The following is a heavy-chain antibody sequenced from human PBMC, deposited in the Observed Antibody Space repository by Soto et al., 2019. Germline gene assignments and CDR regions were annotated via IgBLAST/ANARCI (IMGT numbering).Heavy chain of an antibody. CDR1: GGSISSYY. J-gene: IGHJ6*02. D-gene: IGHD6-13*01. CDR2: IYYSGST. Sequence: NPSETLSLTCTVSGGSISSYYWSWIRQPPGKGLEWIGYIYYSGSTNYNPSLKSRVTISVDTSKNQFSLKLSSVTAADTAVYYCARTRGSSSWYPYYYYGMDVWGQGTTVTVSS. CDR3: ARTRGSSSWYPYYYYGMDV. V-gene: IGHV4-59*01.